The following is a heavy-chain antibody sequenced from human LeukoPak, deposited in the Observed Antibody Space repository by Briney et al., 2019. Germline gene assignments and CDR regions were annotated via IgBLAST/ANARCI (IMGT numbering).Heavy chain of an antibody. CDR2: ISYDGSNE. CDR1: GFTFSSYA. J-gene: IGHJ4*02. CDR3: AREFRHWDYGDPAGFDY. V-gene: IGHV3-30-3*01. Sequence: GGSLRLSCAASGFTFSSYAMHWVRQAPGKGLEWVAVISYDGSNEYYADSVKGRFTISRDNSKNTLYLQMNSRRAEDTAVYYCAREFRHWDYGDPAGFDYWGQGTLVTVSS. D-gene: IGHD4-17*01.